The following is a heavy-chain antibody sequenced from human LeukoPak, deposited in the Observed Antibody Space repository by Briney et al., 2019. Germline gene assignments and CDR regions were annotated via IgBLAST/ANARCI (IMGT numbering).Heavy chain of an antibody. CDR3: ARSTVRGVNWSDP. J-gene: IGHJ5*02. CDR1: GYTFTGYY. V-gene: IGHV1-2*04. D-gene: IGHD3-10*01. CDR2: INPNSGGT. Sequence: ASVKVSCKASGYTFTGYYMHWVRLAPGQGLEWMGWINPNSGGTNYAQKFQGWVTMTRDTSISTAYMELSRLRSDDTAVYYCARSTVRGVNWSDPWGQGTLVTVSS.